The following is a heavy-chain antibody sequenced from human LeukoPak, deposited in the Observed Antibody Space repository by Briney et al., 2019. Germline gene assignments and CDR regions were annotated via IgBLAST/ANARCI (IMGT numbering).Heavy chain of an antibody. CDR1: GFTFNNYA. Sequence: GGSLRLSCAASGFTFNNYAMTWVRQAPGKGLEWVSVLYSDGSTYYADSVKGRFTISRDNSKNTLYLQMNSLRAEDTAVYYCVRSMYSSNWSGDDYWGQGSLVTVSS. CDR3: VRSMYSSNWSGDDY. CDR2: LYSDGST. J-gene: IGHJ4*02. V-gene: IGHV3-66*01. D-gene: IGHD6-13*01.